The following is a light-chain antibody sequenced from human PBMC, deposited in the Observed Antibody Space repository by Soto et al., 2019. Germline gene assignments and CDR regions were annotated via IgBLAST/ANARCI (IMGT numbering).Light chain of an antibody. CDR3: HQRSNWPPLT. Sequence: EIVLTQSPATLSLSPGERATLSCRASQSVSSSLAWYQQKPGQAPRLLIFDASNRATGISARFSGSGSGTDFTLTISSLEPEDFAVYYCHQRSNWPPLTFGGRTKVAIK. CDR2: DAS. CDR1: QSVSSS. J-gene: IGKJ4*01. V-gene: IGKV3-11*01.